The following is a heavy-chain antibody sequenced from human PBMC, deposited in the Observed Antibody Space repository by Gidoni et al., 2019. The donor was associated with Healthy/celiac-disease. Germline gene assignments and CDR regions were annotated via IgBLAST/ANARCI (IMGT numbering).Heavy chain of an antibody. Sequence: EVQLLESGGGLVQPGGSLRLPCAASGFTFRSYAMSWVRQAPGKGLEWVSAISGSGGSTYYADSVKGRFSISRDNSKNTLYLQMNSLRAEDTAVYYCAKDKRWLQFSSGMDVWGQGTTVTVSS. J-gene: IGHJ6*02. CDR1: GFTFRSYA. CDR2: ISGSGGST. CDR3: AKDKRWLQFSSGMDV. D-gene: IGHD5-12*01. V-gene: IGHV3-23*01.